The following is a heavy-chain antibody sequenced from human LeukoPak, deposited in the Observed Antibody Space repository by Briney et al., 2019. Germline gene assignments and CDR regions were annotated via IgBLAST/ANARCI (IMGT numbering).Heavy chain of an antibody. D-gene: IGHD6-13*01. J-gene: IGHJ4*02. V-gene: IGHV3-30-3*01. CDR2: ISYDGSNK. Sequence: GGSLRLSCAASGFTFSSYGMHWVRQAPGKGLEWVAVISYDGSNKYYADSVKGRFTISRDNSKNTLYLQMNSLRPEDTAVYYCARALYSSSWHGFDYWGQGSLVTVSS. CDR3: ARALYSSSWHGFDY. CDR1: GFTFSSYG.